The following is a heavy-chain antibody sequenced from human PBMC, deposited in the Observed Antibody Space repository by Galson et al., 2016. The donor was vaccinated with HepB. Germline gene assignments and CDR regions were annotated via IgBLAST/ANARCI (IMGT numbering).Heavy chain of an antibody. D-gene: IGHD3-22*01. CDR3: ARSLRYDSSGYSPAGNYYYGMDV. V-gene: IGHV2-70*01. Sequence: PALVTPTQTLTLTCTVPGFSLSTSGMCVSWIRQPPGKALEWLALIDWDDDKYYSTSLKTRLTIPTDTSKNQVVLKMTNMDPVDTATYYCARSLRYDSSGYSPAGNYYYGMDVWGQGTTVTVSS. CDR1: GFSLSTSGMC. J-gene: IGHJ6*02. CDR2: IDWDDDK.